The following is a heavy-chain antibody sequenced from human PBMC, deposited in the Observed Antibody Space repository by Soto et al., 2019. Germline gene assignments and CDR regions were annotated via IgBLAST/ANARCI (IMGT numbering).Heavy chain of an antibody. V-gene: IGHV3-9*01. Sequence: GGSLRLSCAASGFTFDDYAMHWVRQAPGKGLEWVSGISWNSGSIGYADSVKGRFTISRDNAKNSLYLQMNSLRAEDTALYYCAKGGVPAANYMDVWGKGTTVTVSS. D-gene: IGHD2-2*01. CDR1: GFTFDDYA. CDR2: ISWNSGSI. J-gene: IGHJ6*03. CDR3: AKGGVPAANYMDV.